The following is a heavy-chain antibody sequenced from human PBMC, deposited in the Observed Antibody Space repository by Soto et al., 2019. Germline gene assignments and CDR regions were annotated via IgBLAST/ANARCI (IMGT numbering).Heavy chain of an antibody. CDR1: GFTFSSYA. D-gene: IGHD6-19*01. J-gene: IGHJ4*02. CDR3: ARGGEYGIRSSGWPGSSDY. V-gene: IGHV3-30-3*01. Sequence: GGSLRLSCAASGFTFSSYAMHWVRQAPGKGLEWVAVISYDGSNKYYADSVKGRFTISRDNSKNTLYLQMNSLRAEDTAVYYCARGGEYGIRSSGWPGSSDYWGQGTLVTVSS. CDR2: ISYDGSNK.